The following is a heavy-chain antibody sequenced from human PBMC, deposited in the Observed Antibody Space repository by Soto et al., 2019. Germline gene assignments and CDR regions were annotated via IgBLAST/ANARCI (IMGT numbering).Heavy chain of an antibody. CDR3: ARTSGEYYYILTGYSAPYYFDY. V-gene: IGHV1-18*01. J-gene: IGHJ4*01. CDR2: ISAYNGNT. Sequence: QVQLVQSGAEVKKPGASVKVSCKASGYTFTSYGISWVRQAPGQGLEWMGWISAYNGNTNYAQKLQGRVTMTTDTSTSTAYMELRSLRSDDTAVYYCARTSGEYYYILTGYSAPYYFDYWGHGSLVTVSS. D-gene: IGHD3-9*01. CDR1: GYTFTSYG.